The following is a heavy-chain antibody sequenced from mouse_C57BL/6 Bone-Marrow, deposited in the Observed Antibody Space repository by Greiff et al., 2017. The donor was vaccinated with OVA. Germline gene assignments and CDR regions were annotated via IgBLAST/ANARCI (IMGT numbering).Heavy chain of an antibody. CDR1: YTFTDYYM. CDR3: SCGQLRLPFAY. D-gene: IGHD3-2*02. J-gene: IGHJ3*01. V-gene: IGHV1-83*01. CDR2: YPGSGNTY. Sequence: VQLQQSGPELVKPGASVKMSCKASGYTFTDYYMHWVKQKPGKGLEWIGEIYPGSGNTYYNEKFKGKATLTADKSSSTAYMQLSSLPSEDSSVSFCASCGQLRLPFAYWGPGTLVTVSA.